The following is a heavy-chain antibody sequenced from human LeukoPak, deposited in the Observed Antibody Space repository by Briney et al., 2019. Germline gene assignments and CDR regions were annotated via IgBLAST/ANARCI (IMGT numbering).Heavy chain of an antibody. V-gene: IGHV4-61*02. J-gene: IGHJ4*02. CDR3: TRPYYYDSSGYPDY. Sequence: PSQTLSLTCTVSGGSISSGSYYWSWIRQPAGKGLEWIGRIYTSGSTNYNPSLKSRVTISMDTSKNQFSLNLRSVTAADTAVYYCTRPYYYDSSGYPDYWGQGTLVTVSS. CDR2: IYTSGST. D-gene: IGHD3-22*01. CDR1: GGSISSGSYY.